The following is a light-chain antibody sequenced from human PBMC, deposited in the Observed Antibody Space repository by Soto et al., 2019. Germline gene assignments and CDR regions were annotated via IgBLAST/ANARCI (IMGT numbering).Light chain of an antibody. Sequence: DIQMTQSPSTLSASVGDRVTITCRASQIISSWLAWYQQKPGKAPKLLIYDASSLESGVLSRFSGSGSGTEFTLTISSLQPDDFATYYCQQYNSYWTFVQGTKVEIK. CDR3: QQYNSYWT. J-gene: IGKJ1*01. CDR2: DAS. V-gene: IGKV1-5*01. CDR1: QIISSW.